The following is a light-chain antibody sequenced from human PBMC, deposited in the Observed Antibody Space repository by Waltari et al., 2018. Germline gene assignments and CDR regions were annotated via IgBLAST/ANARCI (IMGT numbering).Light chain of an antibody. CDR2: GAS. CDR3: QQYDDSPPKYA. CDR1: QSVSSTY. J-gene: IGKJ2*01. V-gene: IGKV3-20*01. Sequence: EIVLTQSPGTLSLSPGERATLPCRTSQSVSSTYLAWYQQKPGQAPRLLIYGASSRATGIPDRFSGSGSGTDFTLTISRLEPEDFAVYYCQQYDDSPPKYAFGQGTKLEIK.